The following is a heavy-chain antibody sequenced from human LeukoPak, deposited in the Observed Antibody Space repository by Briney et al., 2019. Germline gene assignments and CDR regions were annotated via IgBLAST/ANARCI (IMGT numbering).Heavy chain of an antibody. CDR3: VRARAGGLDY. Sequence: GGSLRLSCAASGFTFRHYAVHWVRQAPGRGLEWVAVVSFDGAHKYYAESVKGRFTISKDNSNNTLFLQMDSLRLGDTALYYCVRARAGGLDYWGQGTLVTVSS. CDR1: GFTFRHYA. D-gene: IGHD3-16*01. CDR2: VSFDGAHK. V-gene: IGHV3-30*04. J-gene: IGHJ4*02.